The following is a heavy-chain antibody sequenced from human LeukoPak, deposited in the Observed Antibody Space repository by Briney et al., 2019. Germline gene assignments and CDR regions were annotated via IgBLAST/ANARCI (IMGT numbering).Heavy chain of an antibody. J-gene: IGHJ4*02. Sequence: SGGSLRLSCAASGFTSTNAWMSGVRQAPGKGLEWVAVLWYDGRIKYYAESVKGRFTISRDNSKNTLYLQMNSLRAEDTAVYYCARDYCGGDCYVDYWGQGTLVTVSS. CDR2: LWYDGRIK. CDR1: GFTSTNAW. CDR3: ARDYCGGDCYVDY. V-gene: IGHV3-33*08. D-gene: IGHD2-21*02.